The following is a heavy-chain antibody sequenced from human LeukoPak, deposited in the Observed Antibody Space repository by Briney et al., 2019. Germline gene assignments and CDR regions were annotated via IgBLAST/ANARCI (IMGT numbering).Heavy chain of an antibody. V-gene: IGHV4-39*02. CDR2: IYYSGST. Sequence: SETLSLTCTVSAGPIGSSRYYWGWIRKPPGKGLQRIGSIYYSGSTYYNPSLKSRVTISVDTSKNQFSLKLSSVTAADTAVYYCAREQQLGIDYWGQGTLVTVSS. J-gene: IGHJ4*02. CDR3: AREQQLGIDY. CDR1: AGPIGSSRYY. D-gene: IGHD6-13*01.